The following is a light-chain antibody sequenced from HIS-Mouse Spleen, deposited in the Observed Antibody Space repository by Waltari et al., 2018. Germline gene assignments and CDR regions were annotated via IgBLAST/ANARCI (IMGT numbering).Light chain of an antibody. V-gene: IGLV3-21*03. CDR2: DDS. J-gene: IGLJ3*02. Sequence: SYVLTQPPSVSVAPGKTARITCGGNNIGSKSVHWYQQKPGQAPGLGVSDDSDRPSGIPERVSGSNSGNTATLTISRVEAGDEADYYCQVWDSSSDHWVFGGGTKLTVL. CDR1: NIGSKS. CDR3: QVWDSSSDHWV.